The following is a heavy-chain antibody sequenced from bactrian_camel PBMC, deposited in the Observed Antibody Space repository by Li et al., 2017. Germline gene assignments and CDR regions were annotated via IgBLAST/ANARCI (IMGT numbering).Heavy chain of an antibody. V-gene: IGHV3S28*01. D-gene: IGHD1*01. Sequence: ESGGGPVQAGGSLKLSCVVSGYKPYYMAWFRQAPGNEREAVTFIDTSGGTNYAYSVAGRFTISKDNSKNSLYLHMNSLEPEDTAMYYCAPSPQDAPSSDGWCSAASYYGYWGPGTQVTVS. J-gene: IGHJ6*01. CDR3: APSPQDAPSSDGWCSAASYYGY. CDR1: GYKPYY. CDR2: IDTSGGT.